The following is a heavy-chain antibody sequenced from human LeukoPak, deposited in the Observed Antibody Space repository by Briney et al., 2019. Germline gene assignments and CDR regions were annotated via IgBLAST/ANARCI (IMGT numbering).Heavy chain of an antibody. CDR2: IYYSGST. Sequence: SQTLSLTCTVSGGSISSGGYYWSWIRQHPGKGLEWIGYIYYSGSTYYNPSLKSRVTISVDTSKNQFSLKLSSVTAADTAVYYCARGTDMVRDYGMDVWGKGTTVTVSS. CDR3: ARGTDMVRDYGMDV. V-gene: IGHV4-31*03. CDR1: GGSISSGGYY. D-gene: IGHD3-10*01. J-gene: IGHJ6*04.